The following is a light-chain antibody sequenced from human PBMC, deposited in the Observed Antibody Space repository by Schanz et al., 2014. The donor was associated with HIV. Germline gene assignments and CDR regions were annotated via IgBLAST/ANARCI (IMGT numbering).Light chain of an antibody. CDR3: QQSDSIPWT. Sequence: DIQMTQSPSTLSASVGDGVTITCRASQYISRWLAWYQQKPGQAPHLLIYQASTLQTGVSSRFSGSGSGTEFTLTISGLLPEDFATYSCQQSDSIPWTFGQGTKVEIK. CDR1: QYISRW. CDR2: QAS. J-gene: IGKJ1*01. V-gene: IGKV1-5*03.